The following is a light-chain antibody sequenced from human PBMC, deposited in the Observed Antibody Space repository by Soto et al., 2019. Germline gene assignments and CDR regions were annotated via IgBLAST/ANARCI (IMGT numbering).Light chain of an antibody. Sequence: DTVLTQSPGTLSLSPGERATLSCRASQSVTSTYLAWYQQKPGQAPRLLIYGASTRATGIPDRFSGGGSGTDFTLTISRLEPVDFAVYYCQQYAYPPWTFGHGTKVEIK. V-gene: IGKV3-20*01. CDR1: QSVTSTY. J-gene: IGKJ1*01. CDR2: GAS. CDR3: QQYAYPPWT.